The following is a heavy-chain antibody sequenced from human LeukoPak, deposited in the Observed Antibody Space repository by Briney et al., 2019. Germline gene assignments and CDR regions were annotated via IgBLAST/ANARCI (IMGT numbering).Heavy chain of an antibody. CDR3: GGQYCSGGSCYENWFDP. Sequence: SETLSLTCTVSGGSISSYYWSWIRQPPGKGLEWIGYIYYSGSTNYNPSLKSRVTISVDTSKNQFSLKLSPVTAADTAVYYCGGQYCSGGSCYENWFDPWGQGTLVTVSS. D-gene: IGHD2-15*01. V-gene: IGHV4-59*08. CDR2: IYYSGST. J-gene: IGHJ5*02. CDR1: GGSISSYY.